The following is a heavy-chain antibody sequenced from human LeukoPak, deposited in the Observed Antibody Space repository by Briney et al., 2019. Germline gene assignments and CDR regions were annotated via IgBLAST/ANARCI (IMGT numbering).Heavy chain of an antibody. Sequence: GSLLLSCAASGFTFSSNFMNWGRPAPGKGLEWVSTISGGGSSIYYADSVKGRFTTSRDNAKNSVYLQMNSLRAEDTAVYYCATMSGFDYWGQGTLVTVSS. J-gene: IGHJ4*01. V-gene: IGHV3-21*06. CDR1: GFTFSSNF. CDR2: ISGGGSSI. CDR3: ATMSGFDY. D-gene: IGHD3-10*02.